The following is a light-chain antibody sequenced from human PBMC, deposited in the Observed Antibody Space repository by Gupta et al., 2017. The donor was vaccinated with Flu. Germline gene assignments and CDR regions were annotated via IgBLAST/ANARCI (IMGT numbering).Light chain of an antibody. CDR1: SSDVGGSTY. V-gene: IGLV2-8*01. J-gene: IGLJ3*02. Sequence: SVTISSTGTSSDVGGSTYVSWYQQHPGKAPKLMIYEVTKRPSGVPDRFSGSKAGNTASLTVSGLQAEDEADYYCSSYAGSNSWVFGGGTELTVL. CDR2: EVT. CDR3: SSYAGSNSWV.